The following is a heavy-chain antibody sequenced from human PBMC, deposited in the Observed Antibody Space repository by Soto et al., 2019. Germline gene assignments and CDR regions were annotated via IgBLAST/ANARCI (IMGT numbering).Heavy chain of an antibody. V-gene: IGHV1-18*01. J-gene: IGHJ4*02. CDR3: ARASKYSSGWYSNDY. CDR1: GYTFTSYG. CDR2: ISAYNGNT. D-gene: IGHD6-19*01. Sequence: ASVKVSCKASGYTFTSYGISWVRQAPGQGLEWMGWISAYNGNTNYAQKLQGRVTMTTDTSTSTAYMELRSLRSDDTAVYYCARASKYSSGWYSNDYWGQGTLVTVSS.